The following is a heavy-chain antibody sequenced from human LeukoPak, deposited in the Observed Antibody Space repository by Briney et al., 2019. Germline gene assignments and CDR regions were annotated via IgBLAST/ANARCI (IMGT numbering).Heavy chain of an antibody. CDR2: IGGGDTPI. CDR1: EFTVSNYE. Sequence: GGSLRLSCVGSEFTVSNYEMNWVRQAPGKGLEWLSKIGGGDTPITYADSVEGRFTISRDNAKNSLYLQMNSLRAEGTAVYYCARGFGSSVSFVYWGQGTLVTVSS. V-gene: IGHV3-48*03. D-gene: IGHD5/OR15-5a*01. CDR3: ARGFGSSVSFVY. J-gene: IGHJ4*02.